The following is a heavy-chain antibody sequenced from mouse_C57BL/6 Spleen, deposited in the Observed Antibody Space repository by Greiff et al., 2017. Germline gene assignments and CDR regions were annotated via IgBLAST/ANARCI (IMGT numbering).Heavy chain of an antibody. V-gene: IGHV5-16*01. CDR3: ARDGPGLVFDY. Sequence: EVKLVESEGGLVQPGSSMKLSCTASGFTFSDYYMAWVRQVPEKGLDWVANINYDGSSTYYLDSLKSRFIISRDNAKNLLYLQMSSRKTEDTATDYGARDGPGLVFDYWGQGTTLTVSS. CDR1: GFTFSDYY. D-gene: IGHD1-1*01. J-gene: IGHJ2*01. CDR2: INYDGSST.